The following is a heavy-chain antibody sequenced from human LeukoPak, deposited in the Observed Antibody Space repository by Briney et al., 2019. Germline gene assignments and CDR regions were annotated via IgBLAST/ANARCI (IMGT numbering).Heavy chain of an antibody. D-gene: IGHD5-18*01. CDR1: GFTFSSYA. Sequence: GGSLRLSCSASGFTFSSYAMHWVRQAPGKGLEYVSAVSSNGGSTYYADSVKGRFTISRDNSKNTLYLQMSSLRAEDTAVYHCVKDRGYSYGEGGYWGQGTLVTVSS. J-gene: IGHJ4*02. CDR2: VSSNGGST. V-gene: IGHV3-64D*06. CDR3: VKDRGYSYGEGGY.